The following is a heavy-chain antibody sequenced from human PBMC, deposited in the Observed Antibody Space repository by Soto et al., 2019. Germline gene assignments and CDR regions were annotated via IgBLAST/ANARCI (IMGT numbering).Heavy chain of an antibody. Sequence: ASETLSLTCTVSGGSISSYYWSWIRQPPGKGLEWIGYIYYSGSTNYNPSLKSRVTISVDTSKNQFSLKLSSVTAADTAVYYCARVRYCSGGSCHPLDYWGQGTLVTVSS. CDR1: GGSISSYY. CDR3: ARVRYCSGGSCHPLDY. D-gene: IGHD2-15*01. J-gene: IGHJ4*02. CDR2: IYYSGST. V-gene: IGHV4-59*01.